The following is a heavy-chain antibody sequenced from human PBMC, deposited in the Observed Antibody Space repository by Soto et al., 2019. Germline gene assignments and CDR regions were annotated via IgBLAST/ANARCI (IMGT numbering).Heavy chain of an antibody. CDR2: IYHSGST. CDR3: ARVRAPYCGGDCSPPTPNWFGP. J-gene: IGHJ5*02. CDR1: GGSISSGGYF. Sequence: SETLSLTCAVSGGSISSGGYFWSWIRQPPGKGLEWIGYIYHSGSTYYNTSLKSRVSISVDRSKNQFSLKLSSVTAADTAVYYCARVRAPYCGGDCSPPTPNWFGPWGQGTLVTVAS. D-gene: IGHD2-21*02. V-gene: IGHV4-30-2*01.